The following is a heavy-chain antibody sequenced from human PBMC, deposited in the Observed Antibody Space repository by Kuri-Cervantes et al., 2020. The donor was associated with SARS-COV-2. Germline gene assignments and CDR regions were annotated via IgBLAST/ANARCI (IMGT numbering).Heavy chain of an antibody. D-gene: IGHD3-10*01. V-gene: IGHV1-69*13. CDR3: ARRMVRGLYYYYGMDV. J-gene: IGHJ6*02. CDR1: GYTFTGYY. CDR2: IIPIFGTA. Sequence: SVKVSCKASGYTFTGYYMHWVRQAPGQGLEWMGGIIPIFGTANYAQKFQGRVTITADESTSTAYMELSSLRSEDTAVYYCARRMVRGLYYYYGMDVWGQGTTVTVSS.